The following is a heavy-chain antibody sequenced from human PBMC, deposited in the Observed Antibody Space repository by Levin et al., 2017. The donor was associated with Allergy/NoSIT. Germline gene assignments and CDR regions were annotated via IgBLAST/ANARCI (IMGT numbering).Heavy chain of an antibody. CDR3: ARVVYGRGATIYNYYYMDV. D-gene: IGHD5-24*01. J-gene: IGHJ6*03. CDR2: MYPGSST. Sequence: PGGSLRLSCAASGFSVSSNYMSWVRQPPGKGLEWVSVMYPGSSTYNADSVKGRFTISRDNSKNTLFLQMNSLRAEDTAVYYCARVVYGRGATIYNYYYMDVWGKGTTVTVSS. CDR1: GFSVSSNY. V-gene: IGHV3-66*01.